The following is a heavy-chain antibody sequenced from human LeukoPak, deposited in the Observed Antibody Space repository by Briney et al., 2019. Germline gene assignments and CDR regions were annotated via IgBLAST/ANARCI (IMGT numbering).Heavy chain of an antibody. V-gene: IGHV3-30*04. CDR3: ARDRARILHH. CDR2: ISYDGSNK. J-gene: IGHJ1*01. CDR1: GFTFSSYA. Sequence: GGSLRLSCAASGFTFSSYAMHWVRQAPGKGLEWVAVISYDGSNKYYADSVKGRFTISRDNSKNTLYLQMNGLRAEDTAVYYCARDRARILHHWGQGTLVTVSS. D-gene: IGHD2-21*01.